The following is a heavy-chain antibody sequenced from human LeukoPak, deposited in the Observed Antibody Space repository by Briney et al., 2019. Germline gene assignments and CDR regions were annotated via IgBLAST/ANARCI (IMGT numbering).Heavy chain of an antibody. CDR2: INSDGSST. J-gene: IGHJ4*02. Sequence: PGGSLRLSCAASGFTFSNYWMHWVRHAPGKGLGWVSRINSDGSSTTSADSVKGRFTISRDNAKNTLYLQINSLRAEDTAVYYCAKGGATVIDYWGQGTLVTVSS. V-gene: IGHV3-74*01. CDR3: AKGGATVIDY. D-gene: IGHD4-17*01. CDR1: GFTFSNYW.